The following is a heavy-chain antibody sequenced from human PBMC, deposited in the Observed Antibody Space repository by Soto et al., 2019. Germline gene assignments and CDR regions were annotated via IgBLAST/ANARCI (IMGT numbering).Heavy chain of an antibody. V-gene: IGHV3-9*01. CDR3: AKGGSAALIAPSGRDNWFDP. Sequence: GGSLRLSCAASGFAFDDYVMHWVRQPPGRGLEWVSGITWNGGTIRYVDSVKGRFTISRDNAENSLYLQMNSLTPEDTAVYYCAKGGSAALIAPSGRDNWFDPWGEGTQVTVSS. CDR1: GFAFDDYV. CDR2: ITWNGGTI. D-gene: IGHD6-13*01. J-gene: IGHJ5*02.